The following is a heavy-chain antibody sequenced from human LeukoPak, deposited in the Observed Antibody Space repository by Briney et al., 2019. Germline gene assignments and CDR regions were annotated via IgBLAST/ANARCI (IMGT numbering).Heavy chain of an antibody. Sequence: PSQTLSLTCTVSGGSISSGGYYWSWIRQHPGKGLEWIGYIYYSGSTYYNPSLKSRVTISVGTSKNQFSLKLSSVTAADTAVYYCAREAVAGTVRYFDYWGQGTLVTVSS. CDR3: AREAVAGTVRYFDY. D-gene: IGHD6-19*01. V-gene: IGHV4-31*03. CDR2: IYYSGST. CDR1: GGSISSGGYY. J-gene: IGHJ4*02.